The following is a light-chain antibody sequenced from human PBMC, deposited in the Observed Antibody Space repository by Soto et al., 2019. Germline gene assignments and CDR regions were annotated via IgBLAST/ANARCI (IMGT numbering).Light chain of an antibody. Sequence: QSVLTQPASVSGSPGQSITISCTGTSSDVGGYKYVSWYQQHPGKAPKLMIYEVSNRPSGVSNRFSGSKSGNTASLTISGLQAEDEADYYCSSYTGTTTLVFGGGTKLTVL. CDR2: EVS. CDR1: SSDVGGYKY. J-gene: IGLJ3*02. CDR3: SSYTGTTTLV. V-gene: IGLV2-14*01.